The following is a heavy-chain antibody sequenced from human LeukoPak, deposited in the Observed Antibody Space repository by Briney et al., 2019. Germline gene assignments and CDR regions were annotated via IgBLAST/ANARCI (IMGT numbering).Heavy chain of an antibody. Sequence: GGSLRLSCAASGFTFSSYAMSWVRQAPGKGLEWVSAISGSGGSTYYADSVKGRFTISRDNSKNTLYLQMNSLRAEDTALYYCAKMTTVPPGDAEGFDYWGQGTLVTVSS. V-gene: IGHV3-23*01. CDR2: ISGSGGST. CDR3: AKMTTVPPGDAEGFDY. J-gene: IGHJ4*02. CDR1: GFTFSSYA. D-gene: IGHD4-17*01.